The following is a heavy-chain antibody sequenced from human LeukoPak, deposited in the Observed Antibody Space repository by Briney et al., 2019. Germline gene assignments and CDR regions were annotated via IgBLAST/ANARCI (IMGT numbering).Heavy chain of an antibody. Sequence: PGGSLRLSCAASGFTFSSYWMSWVRQAPGKGLEWVANIKQDGSEKYYVDSVKGRFTISRDNAKNSLYLQMNSLRAEDTAVYYCARPGGIAVAGTRMPYYGMDVWGQGTTVTVSS. V-gene: IGHV3-7*01. CDR1: GFTFSSYW. D-gene: IGHD6-19*01. CDR2: IKQDGSEK. CDR3: ARPGGIAVAGTRMPYYGMDV. J-gene: IGHJ6*02.